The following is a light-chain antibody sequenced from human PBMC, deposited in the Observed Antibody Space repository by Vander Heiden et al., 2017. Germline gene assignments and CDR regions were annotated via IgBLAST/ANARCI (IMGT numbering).Light chain of an antibody. Sequence: EIVLTQSPGTLSLSPGQRATLSCRASQTVDDSQLAWYQQKPGQAPRLLISGASSRATGIPDRFSGREFGTDFTLTINRLEPEDFAVYYCQQYGTSPVTFGGGTRVEIK. CDR3: QQYGTSPVT. CDR2: GAS. J-gene: IGKJ4*01. CDR1: QTVDDSQ. V-gene: IGKV3-20*01.